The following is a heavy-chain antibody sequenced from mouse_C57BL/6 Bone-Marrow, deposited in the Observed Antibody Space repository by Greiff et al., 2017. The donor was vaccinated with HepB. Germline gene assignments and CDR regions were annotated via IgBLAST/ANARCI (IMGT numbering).Heavy chain of an antibody. CDR3: TRRGIDDYALYD. CDR2: IHPNSGST. J-gene: IGHJ2*01. CDR1: GYTFTSYW. D-gene: IGHD2-4*01. Sequence: QVQLQQPGAELVKPGASVKLSCKASGYTFTSYWMHWVKQRPGQGLEWIGMIHPNSGSTNYNEKFKSKATLTVDKSSSTAYMQLSSLTSEDSAVYYCTRRGIDDYALYDWGQGTTLTVSS. V-gene: IGHV1-64*01.